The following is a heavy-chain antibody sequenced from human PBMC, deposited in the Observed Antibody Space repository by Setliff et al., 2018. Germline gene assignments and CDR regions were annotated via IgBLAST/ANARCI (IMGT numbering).Heavy chain of an antibody. CDR3: ARGDFWSGYYSNLNWFDP. Sequence: SETLSLTCTVSGASISSGSYYWGWIRQPAGKGLEWIGHIYTSGSTNYNPSLKSRVTISIDTSKNQFSLRLSSVTAADTAVYYCARGDFWSGYYSNLNWFDPWGQGTLVTVS. V-gene: IGHV4-61*09. D-gene: IGHD3-3*01. CDR1: GASISSGSYY. J-gene: IGHJ5*02. CDR2: IYTSGST.